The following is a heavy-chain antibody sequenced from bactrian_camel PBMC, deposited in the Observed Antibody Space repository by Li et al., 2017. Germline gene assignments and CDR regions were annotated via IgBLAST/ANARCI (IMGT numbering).Heavy chain of an antibody. D-gene: IGHD4*01. CDR3: KTGRQCLTI. CDR1: GDAWCSYA. J-gene: IGHJ4*01. V-gene: IGHV3S53*01. CDR2: INADGST. Sequence: HVQLVESGGGLVQPGGSLRLSCTAAGDAWCSYAMTWWRQAPGKERETVSVINADGSTYYTDSVEGRFTISQDKAKRTIYLQMNDLKPDDTAMYYCKTGRQCLTIWGQGTQVTVS.